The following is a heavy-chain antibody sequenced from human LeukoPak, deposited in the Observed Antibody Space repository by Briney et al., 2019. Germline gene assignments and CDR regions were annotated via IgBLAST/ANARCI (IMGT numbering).Heavy chain of an antibody. CDR3: AKDPLDVGFYGDYG. CDR2: ISGSGGST. J-gene: IGHJ3*01. Sequence: PGGSLRLSCAASGFTFSSYAMSWVRQAPGKGLEWVSAISGSGGSTYYADSVKGRFTISRDNSKNTLYLQMNSLRAEDTAVYYCAKDPLDVGFYGDYGWGQGTMVTVSS. V-gene: IGHV3-23*01. D-gene: IGHD4-17*01. CDR1: GFTFSSYA.